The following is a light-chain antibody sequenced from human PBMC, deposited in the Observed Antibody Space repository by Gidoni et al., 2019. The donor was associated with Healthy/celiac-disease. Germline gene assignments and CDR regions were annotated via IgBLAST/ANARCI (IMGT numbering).Light chain of an antibody. V-gene: IGKV1-NL1*01. Sequence: IKMTQYTSSLSASVGDRVTITCRASQRISNSLAWYQQKPGKAPKLLLYAASRLESGVPSRFSGSGSGTDYTLTISSLQPEDFATYYCQQYYSTLPYTFGQGTKLEIK. CDR3: QQYYSTLPYT. CDR2: AAS. J-gene: IGKJ2*01. CDR1: QRISNS.